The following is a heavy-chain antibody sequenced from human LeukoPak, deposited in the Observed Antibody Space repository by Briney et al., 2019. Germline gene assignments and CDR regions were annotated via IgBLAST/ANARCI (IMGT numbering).Heavy chain of an antibody. CDR1: GFTFSSYA. CDR3: TRTYYYDSRDYFDL. V-gene: IGHV3-23*01. J-gene: IGHJ4*02. CDR2: ISGSGGST. D-gene: IGHD3-22*01. Sequence: GGSLRLSCAASGFTFSSYAMSWVRQAPGKGLEWVSAISGSGGSTYYADSVKGRFTISRDNARNTLYLQMNSLRVEDTAVYYCTRTYYYDSRDYFDLWGQGALVTVSS.